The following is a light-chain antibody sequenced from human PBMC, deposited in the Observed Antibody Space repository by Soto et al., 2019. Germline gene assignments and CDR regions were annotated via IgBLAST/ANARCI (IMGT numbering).Light chain of an antibody. CDR3: MQGTHWPPT. J-gene: IGKJ1*01. CDR2: RAS. Sequence: DVVMTQSPLSLPVTLGQPASISCRSSQSLVYSDGIAYLNWFHQRPGQSPRRLIYRASNRDSGGPARLGGSGAWTDFTLKIRRVEAEDVGVYYCMQGTHWPPTFGPGTKVEIK. CDR1: QSLVYSDGIAY. V-gene: IGKV2-30*01.